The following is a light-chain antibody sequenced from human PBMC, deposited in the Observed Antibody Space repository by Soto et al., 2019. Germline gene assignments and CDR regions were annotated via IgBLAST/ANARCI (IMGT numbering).Light chain of an antibody. CDR1: SRDVGGYNY. J-gene: IGLJ1*01. CDR2: EVS. CDR3: SSYTSSRAYV. V-gene: IGLV2-14*01. Sequence: QSVLTQPASVSGSPGQSITISCTGTSRDVGGYNYVSWYQQQSGKAPKLMIHEVSNRPSGVSNRFSGSKSGNTASLTNSGLQAEDEADYYCSSYTSSRAYVFGSGPKLTVL.